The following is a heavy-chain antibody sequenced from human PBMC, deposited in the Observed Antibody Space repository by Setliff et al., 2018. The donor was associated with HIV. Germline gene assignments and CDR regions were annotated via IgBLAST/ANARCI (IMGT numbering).Heavy chain of an antibody. CDR2: IKAKPGGETA. V-gene: IGHV3-15*01. Sequence: GGSLRLSCVASGFTFSTAWMGWVRQAPGKGLEWVGRIKAKPGGETAAYAAPVIGRFTISRDDSRNTVFLQMNSLKTDDTAVYYCTTENHSYWGQGTLVTVSS. CDR3: TTENHSY. J-gene: IGHJ4*02. CDR1: GFTFSTAW. D-gene: IGHD4-4*01.